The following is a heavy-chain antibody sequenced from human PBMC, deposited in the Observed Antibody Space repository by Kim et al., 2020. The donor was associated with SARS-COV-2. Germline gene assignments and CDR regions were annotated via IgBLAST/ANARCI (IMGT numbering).Heavy chain of an antibody. D-gene: IGHD3-9*01. CDR3: ARHQTHVILWGGSWCDP. CDR2: IYPGDSDT. CDR1: GYSFTSYW. V-gene: IGHV5-51*01. Sequence: GESLKISCKGSGYSFTSYWIGWVRQMPGKGLEWMGIIYPGDSDTRYSPSFQGQVTISADKSISTAYLQWSSLKASDTAMYYCARHQTHVILWGGSWCDPWGQGTLVTVSS. J-gene: IGHJ5*02.